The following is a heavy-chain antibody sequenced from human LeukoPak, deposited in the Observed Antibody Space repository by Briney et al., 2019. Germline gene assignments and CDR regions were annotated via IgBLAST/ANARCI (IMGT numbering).Heavy chain of an antibody. CDR2: IRHDASSQ. CDR1: GFTFDDYA. CDR3: AKDRLEFYGSARYYFDS. J-gene: IGHJ4*02. D-gene: IGHD3-10*01. V-gene: IGHV3-30*02. Sequence: GGSLRLSCAASGFTFDDYAMHWVRQAPGKGLEWVAFIRHDASSQYYADSVKGRFTISRDSSKDTLYLQMNSLRTEDTAVYFCAKDRLEFYGSARYYFDSWGQGSLVTVSS.